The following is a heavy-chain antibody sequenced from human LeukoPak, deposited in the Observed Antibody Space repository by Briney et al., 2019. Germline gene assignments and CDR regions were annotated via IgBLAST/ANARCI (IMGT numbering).Heavy chain of an antibody. J-gene: IGHJ4*02. D-gene: IGHD4-17*01. CDR2: IYAGDSDT. CDR3: ARQLGYGDSY. V-gene: IGHV5-51*01. CDR1: GSTFTSYW. Sequence: KAGGSLQISCQGSGSTFTSYWSGGGRPVHGKGGEWMGIIYAGDSDTIYSPSFQGQVTISADKSISTAYLQWSSLKASDTAMYYCARQLGYGDSYWGQGTLVTVSS.